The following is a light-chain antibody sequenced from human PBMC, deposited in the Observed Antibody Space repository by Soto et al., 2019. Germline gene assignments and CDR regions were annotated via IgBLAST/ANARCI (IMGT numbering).Light chain of an antibody. CDR1: QAATSW. V-gene: IGKV1-5*03. CDR2: AAS. CDR3: QQYNNDWT. Sequence: IHITPSPFTLSGSVADRVTITCRARQAATSWAAWYQQQPQKATQLLIYAASTLKSRVPSRFSGSGSGTEFPLTISSLQADDFATYYRQQYNNDWTFGQGTKVDIK. J-gene: IGKJ1*01.